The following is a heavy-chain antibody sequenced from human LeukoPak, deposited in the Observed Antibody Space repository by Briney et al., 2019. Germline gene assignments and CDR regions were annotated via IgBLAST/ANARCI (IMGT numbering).Heavy chain of an antibody. D-gene: IGHD3/OR15-3a*01. CDR1: VYTFTRYY. J-gene: IGHJ4*02. Sequence: ASVKVSFKAAVYTFTRYYMHWVRQPPGQGRERMGLINPSGGSTSYETKFTGGVTMTRDTSTSRVYMELSSLRSGDTAVYYCARTRDWSNIANFDSWGQGTLVTVSS. CDR3: ARTRDWSNIANFDS. CDR2: INPSGGST. V-gene: IGHV1-46*01.